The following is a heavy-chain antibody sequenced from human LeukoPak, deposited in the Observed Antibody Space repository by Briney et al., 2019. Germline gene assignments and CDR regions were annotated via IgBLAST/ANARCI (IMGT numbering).Heavy chain of an antibody. CDR3: ARVKKLMPEFEF. CDR2: INPNSGAT. J-gene: IGHJ4*02. Sequence: ASVKVSCKSSGYTFIDYYIHWVRQAPGQGLEWMGWINPNSGATKYAQKFQGRVSMTRDTSITAYMDLTNLRPDDTAIFYCARVKKLMPEFEFWGQGTLVTVSS. V-gene: IGHV1-2*02. CDR1: GYTFIDYY. D-gene: IGHD2-2*01.